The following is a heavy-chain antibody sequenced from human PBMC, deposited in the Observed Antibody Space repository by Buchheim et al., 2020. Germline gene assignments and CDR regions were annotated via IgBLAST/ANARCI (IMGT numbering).Heavy chain of an antibody. CDR2: ISFDGTNT. CDR1: GFTFSNHG. V-gene: IGHV3-30*03. CDR3: VGGLLRSLEWLFVP. D-gene: IGHD3-3*01. J-gene: IGHJ5*02. Sequence: QVQLVESGGGVVQPVRSLRLSCAASGFTFSNHGMYWVRQAPGKGLQWVALISFDGTNTSYADSFMGRFTVSRDNSKNTLYLQMNSLRLEDTAVYYCVGGLLRSLEWLFVPWGQGT.